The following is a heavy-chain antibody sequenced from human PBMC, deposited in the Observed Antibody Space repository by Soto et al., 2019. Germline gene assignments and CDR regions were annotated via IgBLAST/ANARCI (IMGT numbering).Heavy chain of an antibody. D-gene: IGHD6-19*01. CDR3: ARADGDGWYAIVL. Sequence: QAQLVQSGAEVKKPGASVRVSCKASGNTFTSYYMHWVRQAHGQGLEWMGIINASGGSTTYAQKLQGRVTTTRDTSTSTRYMEVSSLRSEDTAVYYCARADGDGWYAIVLWGQGTLVTVSS. CDR2: INASGGST. V-gene: IGHV1-46*01. CDR1: GNTFTSYY. J-gene: IGHJ4*02.